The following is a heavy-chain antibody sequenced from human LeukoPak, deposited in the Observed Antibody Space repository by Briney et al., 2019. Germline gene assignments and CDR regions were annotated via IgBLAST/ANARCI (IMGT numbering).Heavy chain of an antibody. Sequence: PSETLSLTCAVYGGSFSGYYWSWIRQPPGKGLEWIGEINHSGSTNYNPSLKSRVTISVDTSKNQFSLKLSSVTAADTAVYYCARNGGTSARVNAFDIWGQGTMVTVSS. J-gene: IGHJ3*02. CDR2: INHSGST. V-gene: IGHV4-34*01. CDR3: ARNGGTSARVNAFDI. CDR1: GGSFSGYY. D-gene: IGHD2-8*01.